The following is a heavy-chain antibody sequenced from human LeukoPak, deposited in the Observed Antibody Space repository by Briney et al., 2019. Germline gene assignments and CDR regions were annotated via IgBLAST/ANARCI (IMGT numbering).Heavy chain of an antibody. CDR2: IYSGGST. Sequence: GGSLRLSCAASGFTFDDYAMHWVRQAPGKGLEWVSIIYSGGSTYYADSVKGRFTISRDNSKNTLYLQMNSLRAEDTAVYYCALPSGSRFYYFDYWGQGTLVTVSS. CDR3: ALPSGSRFYYFDY. J-gene: IGHJ4*02. V-gene: IGHV3-53*01. D-gene: IGHD1-26*01. CDR1: GFTFDDYA.